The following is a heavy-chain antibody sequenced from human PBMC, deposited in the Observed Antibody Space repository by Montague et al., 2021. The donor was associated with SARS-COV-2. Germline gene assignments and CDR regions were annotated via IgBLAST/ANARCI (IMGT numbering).Heavy chain of an antibody. CDR1: GFIVSANS. J-gene: IGHJ6*02. D-gene: IGHD1-1*01. Sequence: SLRLSCAASGFIVSANSMTWVRQAPGKGLEWVSVMYSSGTIYYADYVRGRFTISRDNSKNTLYLQMNSLRADDTAAYYCAGKVLVGTGNYGMDVWGQGTTVTVSS. CDR2: MYSSGTI. V-gene: IGHV3-53*01. CDR3: AGKVLVGTGNYGMDV.